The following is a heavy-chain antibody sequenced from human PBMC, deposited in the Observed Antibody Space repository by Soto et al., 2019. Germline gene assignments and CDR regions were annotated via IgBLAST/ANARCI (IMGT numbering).Heavy chain of an antibody. CDR3: VRANWNVGY. V-gene: IGHV3-11*06. J-gene: IGHJ4*02. CDR1: GFTFRIYY. Sequence: PGGSLRLSCAPSGFTFRIYYMTWIRQAPGEGLEWISYISSAGDHTDYADSVQGRFTISRDNARNSLFLQMNSLRVEDTAVYYCVRANWNVGYWGRGTLVTVSS. CDR2: ISSAGDHT. D-gene: IGHD1-1*01.